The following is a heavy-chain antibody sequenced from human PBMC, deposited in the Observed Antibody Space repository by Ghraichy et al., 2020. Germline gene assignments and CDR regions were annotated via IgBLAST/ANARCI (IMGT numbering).Heavy chain of an antibody. Sequence: GGSLRLSCAASGFTFSSYGMHWVRQAPGKGLEWVAVISYDGSNKYYADSVKGRFTISRDNSKNTLYLQMNSLRAEDTAVYYCAKDRLGGELELVFGGMDVWGQGTTVTVSS. D-gene: IGHD1-7*01. CDR1: GFTFSSYG. J-gene: IGHJ6*02. V-gene: IGHV3-30*18. CDR3: AKDRLGGELELVFGGMDV. CDR2: ISYDGSNK.